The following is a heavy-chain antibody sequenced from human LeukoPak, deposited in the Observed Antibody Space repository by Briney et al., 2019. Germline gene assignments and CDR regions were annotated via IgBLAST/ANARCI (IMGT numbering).Heavy chain of an antibody. D-gene: IGHD4-17*01. CDR1: GDSFSSHY. CDR3: ARDLVTVTKGFDI. V-gene: IGHV4-59*11. CDR2: ISYIGTT. Sequence: SETLSLTCAVSGDSFSSHYWTWIRQPPGRGLEWIGYISYIGTTNYNPSLKSRVTISIDTSKNQFSLKLSSVTTADTAVYYCARDLVTVTKGFDIWGLGTMVSISS. J-gene: IGHJ3*02.